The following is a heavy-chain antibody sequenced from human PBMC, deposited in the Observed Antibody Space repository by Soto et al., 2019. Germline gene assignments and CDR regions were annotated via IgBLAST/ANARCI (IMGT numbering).Heavy chain of an antibody. Sequence: KASETLSLTCAVYGGSFSGFYWSWIRQPPGKGLEWIGEINHSGSTNYNPSLKSRVTISVDTSKNQFSLKLSSVTAADTAVYNCARGAAAAADGMDVWGQGTTVTVSS. D-gene: IGHD6-13*01. CDR2: INHSGST. V-gene: IGHV4-34*01. CDR3: ARGAAAAADGMDV. CDR1: GGSFSGFY. J-gene: IGHJ6*02.